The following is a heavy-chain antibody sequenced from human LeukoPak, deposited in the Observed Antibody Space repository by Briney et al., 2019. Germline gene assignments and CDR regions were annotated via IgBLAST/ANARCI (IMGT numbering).Heavy chain of an antibody. CDR2: IKKDGSGI. CDR3: AGGNAMDV. CDR1: GFPFSNSW. V-gene: IGHV3-7*03. Sequence: GGSLRLSCAVSGFPFSNSWMYWVRQAPGKGLEGVANIKKDGSGISYVESVKGRFIISRDNSRNSLYLQMNSLKVEDTAVCFCAGGNAMDVWGKGTAVTVYS. J-gene: IGHJ6*04.